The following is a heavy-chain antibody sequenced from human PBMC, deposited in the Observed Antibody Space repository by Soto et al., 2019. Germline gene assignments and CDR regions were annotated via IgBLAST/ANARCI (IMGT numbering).Heavy chain of an antibody. CDR1: GYTFTRDQ. CDR2: IDPSGGKT. J-gene: IGHJ5*02. Sequence: QVQLVQSGAEVKKPGASVKVSCKASGYTFTRDQIHWVRQAPGQGLEWMGMIDPSGGKTNYAQKFQGRVTMTRDTPTSTVYMALSSLRSDDTAIYFCARVMRSLLSITALDTWGQGTLVTVSS. D-gene: IGHD5-18*01. CDR3: ARVMRSLLSITALDT. V-gene: IGHV1-46*01.